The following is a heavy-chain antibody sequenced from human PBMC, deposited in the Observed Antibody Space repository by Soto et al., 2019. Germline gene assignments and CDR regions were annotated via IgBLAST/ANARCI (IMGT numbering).Heavy chain of an antibody. CDR1: GGTFNTYG. J-gene: IGHJ4*02. CDR2: IIPLFGTT. Sequence: QVHLVQSGAEVKKPGSSVKVSCRASGGTFNTYGFNWVRQAPGLGLEWMGGIIPLFGTTTDAKNFQGRVTITADQSTTTAYMEMSGLTSEDTAVYFCARGGELAGWMPFDSWCQGTLVTVAS. V-gene: IGHV1-69*01. D-gene: IGHD6-19*01. CDR3: ARGGELAGWMPFDS.